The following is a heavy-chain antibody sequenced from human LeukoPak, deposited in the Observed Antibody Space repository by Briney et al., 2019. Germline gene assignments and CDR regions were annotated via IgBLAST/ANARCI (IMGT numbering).Heavy chain of an antibody. J-gene: IGHJ4*02. Sequence: SETLSLTCTVSGGSISSGSYFWTWIRQPAGKGLEWIGRINTSGSTNYNHSLKSRVTISVDTSKNQFSLQLSSVTAADTAVFYCAREGYTSSWYSGYYYFDYWGQGTLVTVSS. CDR2: INTSGST. V-gene: IGHV4-61*02. D-gene: IGHD6-13*01. CDR3: AREGYTSSWYSGYYYFDY. CDR1: GGSISSGSYF.